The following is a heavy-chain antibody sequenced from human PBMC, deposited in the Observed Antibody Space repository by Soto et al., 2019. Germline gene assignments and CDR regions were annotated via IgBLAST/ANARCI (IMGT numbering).Heavy chain of an antibody. CDR1: GGSINRRNHY. D-gene: IGHD3-16*01. Sequence: SETLSLTCTVSGGSINRRNHYWGWVRQPPGKGLEWVASIHHTGTTYYNPSLRSRITMSIDPSNNRFSRRLTSVPAAATATYFCSTYSCYDHSSEYPDSWCQGTRVTVSS. CDR2: IHHTGTT. CDR3: STYSCYDHSSEYPDS. V-gene: IGHV4-39*01. J-gene: IGHJ5*01.